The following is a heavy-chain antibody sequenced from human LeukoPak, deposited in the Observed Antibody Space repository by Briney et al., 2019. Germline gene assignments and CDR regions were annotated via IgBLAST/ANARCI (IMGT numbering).Heavy chain of an antibody. V-gene: IGHV3-15*01. CDR1: GFSLSMVW. J-gene: IGHJ4*02. CDR3: TTVDFGDLTPAASSDY. CDR2: IKTKTDGGTT. Sequence: GGSLRLSCRASGFSLSMVWLSWVRHASARGREWVGHIKTKTDGGTTEYVAPVRGRFTISRDDSGDTLFLQMNSLKIEDTAVYYCTTVDFGDLTPAASSDYWGQGTLVTVSS. D-gene: IGHD4-17*01.